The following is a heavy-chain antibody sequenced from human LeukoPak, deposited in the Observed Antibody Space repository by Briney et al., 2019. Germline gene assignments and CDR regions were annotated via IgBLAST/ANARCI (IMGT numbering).Heavy chain of an antibody. J-gene: IGHJ4*02. CDR3: ARGASSSTPLDY. CDR2: IIPIFGTA. D-gene: IGHD2-2*01. CDR1: GDTFSSYA. Sequence: SVKVSCKASGDTFSSYAISWVRQAPGQGLEWMGGIIPIFGTANYAQKFQGRVTITADESTGTAYMELSSLRSEDTAVYYCARGASSSTPLDYWGQGTLVTVSS. V-gene: IGHV1-69*01.